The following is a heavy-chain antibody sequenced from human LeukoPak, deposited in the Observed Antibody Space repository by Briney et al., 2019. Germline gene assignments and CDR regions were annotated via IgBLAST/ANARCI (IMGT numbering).Heavy chain of an antibody. CDR1: GFTFRDYG. CDR2: IRSRIYGGAP. CDR3: ARGQTVSGAKYYFDF. D-gene: IGHD3-10*01. Sequence: SLRLSCLISGFTFRDYGLGWVRQPPGMGLEWVSFIRSRIYGGAPEYAASVRGRFSVSRDDSESIAYLQMNNLKSEDTAVYYCARGQTVSGAKYYFDFWSPGTLVTVSS. V-gene: IGHV3-49*04. J-gene: IGHJ4*02.